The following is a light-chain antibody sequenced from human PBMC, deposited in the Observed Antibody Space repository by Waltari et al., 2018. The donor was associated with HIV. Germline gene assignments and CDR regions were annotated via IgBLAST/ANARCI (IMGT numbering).Light chain of an antibody. CDR2: RGT. Sequence: QSVLTQPASVSGSPGPSISISCTGTDRAIGFSNLPSWYQHLPGKAPRLIIYRGTARASGISSRFSASKSGNTASLSISGLQLEDEGDYYCTSYSYSHHFAFGGGTTLTVL. J-gene: IGLJ3*02. CDR1: DRAIGFSNL. CDR3: TSYSYSHHFA. V-gene: IGLV2-14*02.